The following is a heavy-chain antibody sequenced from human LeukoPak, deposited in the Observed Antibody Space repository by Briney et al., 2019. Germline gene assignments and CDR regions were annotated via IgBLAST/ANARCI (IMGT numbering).Heavy chain of an antibody. J-gene: IGHJ5*02. Sequence: ASVEVSCKASGYTFTSYGISWVRQAPGQGLEWMGWISAYNGNTNYAQKLQGRVTMTTDTSTSTAYMELRSLRSDDTAVYYCARGAAAAADNWFDPWGQGTLVTVSS. CDR3: ARGAAAAADNWFDP. V-gene: IGHV1-18*01. D-gene: IGHD6-13*01. CDR2: ISAYNGNT. CDR1: GYTFTSYG.